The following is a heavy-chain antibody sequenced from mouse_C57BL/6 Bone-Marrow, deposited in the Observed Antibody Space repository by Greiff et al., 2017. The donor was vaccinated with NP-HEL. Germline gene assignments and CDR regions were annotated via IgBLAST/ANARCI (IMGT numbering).Heavy chain of an antibody. CDR3: ASPPSYYYGSSYDY. D-gene: IGHD1-1*01. V-gene: IGHV1-4*01. CDR2: INPSSGYT. CDR1: GYTFTSYT. J-gene: IGHJ2*01. Sequence: QVQLQQSGAELARPGASVKMSCKASGYTFTSYTMHWVKQRPGQGLEWIGYINPSSGYTKYNQKFKDKATLTADKSSSTAYMQLSSLTSEDSAVYYCASPPSYYYGSSYDYWGQGTTLTVSS.